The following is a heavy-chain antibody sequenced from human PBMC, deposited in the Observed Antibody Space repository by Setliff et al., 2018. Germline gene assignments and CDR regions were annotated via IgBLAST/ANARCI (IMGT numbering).Heavy chain of an antibody. Sequence: VASVKVSCKASGYTSTSYDINWVRQATGQGLEWMGWMNPNSGNTGYAQKFQGRVTMTRNTSISTAYMDLSSLRFEDTAMYYCARAQSWSGGPYYFDNWGQGTLVTVSS. D-gene: IGHD3-3*01. CDR1: GYTSTSYD. CDR2: MNPNSGNT. J-gene: IGHJ4*02. CDR3: ARAQSWSGGPYYFDN. V-gene: IGHV1-8*02.